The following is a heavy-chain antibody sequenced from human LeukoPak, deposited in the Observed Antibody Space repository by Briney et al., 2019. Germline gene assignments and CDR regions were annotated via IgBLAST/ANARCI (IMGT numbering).Heavy chain of an antibody. CDR2: ISYDGGNK. J-gene: IGHJ4*02. V-gene: IGHV3-30*18. CDR3: AKLPYCSSTSCYVGDY. CDR1: GFTFSAYA. Sequence: GGSLRLSCEASGFTFSAYAMTWVRQAPGKGLEWVAVISYDGGNKYYADSVKGRFTVSRDSSKNTLYLQMNSLRAEDTAVYYCAKLPYCSSTSCYVGDYWGQGTLVTVSS. D-gene: IGHD2-2*01.